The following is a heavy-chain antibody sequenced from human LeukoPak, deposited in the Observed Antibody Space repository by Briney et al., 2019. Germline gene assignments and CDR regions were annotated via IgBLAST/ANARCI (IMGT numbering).Heavy chain of an antibody. CDR2: FIPIFGAA. V-gene: IGHV1-69*06. D-gene: IGHD6-19*01. Sequence: SVKVSCKASGGTFTSYAISWVGQARGQRLEWRGGFIPIFGAANYAQKFQGRVTITADKSPSTAYMELSSLGSEDTAVYYCARADSSGWYAYYLDYWGQGTLVTVSS. CDR3: ARADSSGWYAYYLDY. CDR1: GGTFTSYA. J-gene: IGHJ4*02.